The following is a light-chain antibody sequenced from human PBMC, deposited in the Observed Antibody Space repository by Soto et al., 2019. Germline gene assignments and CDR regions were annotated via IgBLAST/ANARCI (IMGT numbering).Light chain of an antibody. CDR3: SSYTSTAFYV. J-gene: IGLJ1*01. Sequence: QSVLTQPASVSGSPGQSITISCTGTSSDVGGYNFVSWYQQHPGKAPTLMIYEVNNRPSGVSNRFSASKSGNTASLTISGLQAEDEADYYCSSYTSTAFYVFGTGTKLTVL. CDR2: EVN. CDR1: SSDVGGYNF. V-gene: IGLV2-14*01.